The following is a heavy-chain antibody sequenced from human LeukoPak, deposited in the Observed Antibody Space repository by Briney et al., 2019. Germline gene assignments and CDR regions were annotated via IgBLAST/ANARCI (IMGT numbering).Heavy chain of an antibody. CDR1: GCTFTSYG. CDR3: ARGGLAYCGGDCYSGWFDP. V-gene: IGHV1-18*01. J-gene: IGHJ5*02. D-gene: IGHD2-21*02. CDR2: TSAYNGNT. Sequence: GASVTVSFKASGCTFTSYGISWVGQAPGQGGEGMGWTSAYNGNTNYAQKLQGRVTMTTDTSTSTAYMELRSLRYDDTAVYYCARGGLAYCGGDCYSGWFDPWGQGTLVTVSS.